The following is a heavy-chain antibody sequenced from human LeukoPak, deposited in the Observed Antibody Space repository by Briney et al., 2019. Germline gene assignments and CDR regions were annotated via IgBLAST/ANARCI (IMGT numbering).Heavy chain of an antibody. J-gene: IGHJ4*02. D-gene: IGHD3-9*01. CDR1: GGSISSSSYY. Sequence: PSETLSLTCTVSGGSISSSSYYWGWIRQPPGKGLEWIGSIYYSGSTYYNPSLKSRVTISVDTSKNQFSLKLSSVTAADTAVYYCARLGPIAGYDILTGYYVDYWGQGTLVTVSS. CDR2: IYYSGST. V-gene: IGHV4-39*01. CDR3: ARLGPIAGYDILTGYYVDY.